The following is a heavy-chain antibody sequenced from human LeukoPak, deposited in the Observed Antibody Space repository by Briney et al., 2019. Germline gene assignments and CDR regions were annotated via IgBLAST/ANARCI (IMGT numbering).Heavy chain of an antibody. Sequence: PGGSLRLSCAASGFTFSSYAMSWVRQAPGKGLEWVSAISGSGGSTYYADSVKGRFTISRDNSKNTLYLQMNSLRAEDTAVYYCANGRYYYDSSGCFDYWGQGTLVTVSS. V-gene: IGHV3-23*01. D-gene: IGHD3-22*01. CDR1: GFTFSSYA. CDR2: ISGSGGST. CDR3: ANGRYYYDSSGCFDY. J-gene: IGHJ4*02.